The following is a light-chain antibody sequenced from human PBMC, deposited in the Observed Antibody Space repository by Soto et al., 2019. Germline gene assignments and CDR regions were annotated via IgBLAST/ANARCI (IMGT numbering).Light chain of an antibody. CDR1: QAVYSSY. Sequence: EIVLTQSPDTLSLSAGERATLSCRASQAVYSSYLAWYQRKPGQAPRLLIYGISSSASDIPDRFSGSESETDFTLTISILEPEDFAEYYCQLRSTFCQGTKLEIK. CDR2: GIS. V-gene: IGKV3-20*01. J-gene: IGKJ2*01. CDR3: QLRST.